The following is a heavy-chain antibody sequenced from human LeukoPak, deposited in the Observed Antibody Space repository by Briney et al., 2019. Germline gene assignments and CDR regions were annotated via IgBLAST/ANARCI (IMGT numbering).Heavy chain of an antibody. D-gene: IGHD3-10*01. V-gene: IGHV4-34*01. CDR1: GGSFSGYY. CDR3: ARVLEYYYGSGPIDY. J-gene: IGHJ4*02. Sequence: SETLSLTCAVYGGSFSGYYWSWIRQPPGKGLEWIGEINHSGSTNYNPSLKSRVTISVDTSKNQFSLKLSSVTAADTAVYYCARVLEYYYGSGPIDYWGQGTLVTVSS. CDR2: INHSGST.